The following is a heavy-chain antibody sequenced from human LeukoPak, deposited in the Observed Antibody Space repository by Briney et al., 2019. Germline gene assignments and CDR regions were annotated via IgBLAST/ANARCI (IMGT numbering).Heavy chain of an antibody. J-gene: IGHJ3*02. CDR1: GFTFSSYD. V-gene: IGHV3-23*01. CDR3: AKPARTDAFDI. Sequence: GGSLRLSCAASGFTFSSYDMSWVRQAPGKGLEWVSSISGSGGNTYYADSVKGRFTISRDNSKNTLYLQMSSLRAEDTAVYYWAKPARTDAFDIGGKGTMITVSS. D-gene: IGHD1-14*01. CDR2: ISGSGGNT.